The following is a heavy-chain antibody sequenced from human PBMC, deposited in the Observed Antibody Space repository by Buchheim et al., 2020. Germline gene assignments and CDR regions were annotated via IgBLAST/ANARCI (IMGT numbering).Heavy chain of an antibody. Sequence: QVQLVQSGAEVKKPGASVKVSCKTSGYTFTGYYVHWVRQAPGQGLEWMGRINPSSGGTSYAQKFQGRVTMTRDTSISTAYMELTTLKSDDSAKYYCAGDLGRILASGSLWGMDAWGRGTT. CDR2: INPSSGGT. D-gene: IGHD3-10*01. J-gene: IGHJ6*02. CDR3: AGDLGRILASGSLWGMDA. V-gene: IGHV1-2*06. CDR1: GYTFTGYY.